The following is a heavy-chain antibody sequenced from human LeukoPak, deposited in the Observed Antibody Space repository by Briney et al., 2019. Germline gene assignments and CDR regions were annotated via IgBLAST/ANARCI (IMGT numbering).Heavy chain of an antibody. CDR3: ARNIPFDY. CDR2: INHSGST. V-gene: IGHV4-34*01. D-gene: IGHD2/OR15-2a*01. J-gene: IGHJ4*02. CDR1: GGSFSGYY. Sequence: SETLSLTCAVYGGSFSGYYWSWIRQPPGKGLEWIGEINHSGSTNYNPSLKSRVTISLDMSKNQFSLKLRSVTAADTAVYYCARNIPFDYWGQGTLVTVSS.